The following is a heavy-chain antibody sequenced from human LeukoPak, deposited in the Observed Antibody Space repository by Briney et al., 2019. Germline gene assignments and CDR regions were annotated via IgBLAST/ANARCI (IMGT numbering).Heavy chain of an antibody. V-gene: IGHV4-4*07. D-gene: IGHD2-15*01. CDR1: GGSISSYY. Sequence: PSETLSLTCTVSGGSISSYYWSWIRQPAGKGLEWIGRIYTSGSTNYNPSLKNRVTMSVDTSKNQFSLNVSSVTAADTAVYYCARVERYCSGGTCYSFFDYWGQGTLVTVSS. CDR3: ARVERYCSGGTCYSFFDY. J-gene: IGHJ4*02. CDR2: IYTSGST.